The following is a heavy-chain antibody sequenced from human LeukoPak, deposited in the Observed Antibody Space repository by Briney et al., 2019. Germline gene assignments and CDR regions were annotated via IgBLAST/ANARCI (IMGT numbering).Heavy chain of an antibody. D-gene: IGHD2-15*01. V-gene: IGHV4-34*01. CDR1: GGSFSGYY. CDR2: INYSGST. J-gene: IGHJ6*02. Sequence: PSETLSLTYAIYGGSFSGYYWSWIRQPPGKGLEWIGEINYSGSTNYNPSLKSRVTISVDTSKNQFSLKLSSVTAADTAVYYCASHCSGGSCYSGYYYYYGMDVWGQGTTVIVSS. CDR3: ASHCSGGSCYSGYYYYYGMDV.